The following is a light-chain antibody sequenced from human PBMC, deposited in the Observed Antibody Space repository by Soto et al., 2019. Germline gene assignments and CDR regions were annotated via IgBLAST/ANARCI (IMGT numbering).Light chain of an antibody. CDR1: SSDVGGHNY. CDR3: SSYADSSTVV. Sequence: QSVLTQVASVSASPGQSITISCTGTSSDVGGHNYVSWYQQHPGNAPKLMIYNVDYRPSGVSNRFSGSKSGNTASLTISGLQAVDEAYYYCSSYADSSTVVFGGGTKVTVL. CDR2: NVD. J-gene: IGLJ2*01. V-gene: IGLV2-14*03.